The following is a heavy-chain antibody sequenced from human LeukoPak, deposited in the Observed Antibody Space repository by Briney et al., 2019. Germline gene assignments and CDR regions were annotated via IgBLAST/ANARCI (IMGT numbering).Heavy chain of an antibody. J-gene: IGHJ3*02. CDR3: AKDFGARYDFWSGYHAFDI. D-gene: IGHD3-3*01. Sequence: GRSLRLSCAASGFTFSSYVMHWVRQAPGKGLEWVAVISYDGSNKYYADSVKGRFTISRDNSKNTLYLQMNSLRAEDTAVYYCAKDFGARYDFWSGYHAFDIWGQGTMVTVSS. CDR1: GFTFSSYV. V-gene: IGHV3-30*18. CDR2: ISYDGSNK.